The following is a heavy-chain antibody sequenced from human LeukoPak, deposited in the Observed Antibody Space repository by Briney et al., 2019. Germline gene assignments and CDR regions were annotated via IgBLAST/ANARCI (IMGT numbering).Heavy chain of an antibody. J-gene: IGHJ4*02. Sequence: GGSLRLSCAASGFTFSSYGMHWVRQAPGKGLEWVAVISYDGSNKYYADSVKGRFTISRDNSKNTLYLQMNSLRAEDTAVYYCAKVGYSYGWDYWGQGTLVTVSS. CDR3: AKVGYSYGWDY. D-gene: IGHD5-18*01. CDR2: ISYDGSNK. V-gene: IGHV3-30*18. CDR1: GFTFSSYG.